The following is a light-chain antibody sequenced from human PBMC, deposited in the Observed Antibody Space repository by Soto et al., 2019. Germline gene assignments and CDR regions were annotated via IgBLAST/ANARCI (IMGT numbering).Light chain of an antibody. J-gene: IGKJ4*01. CDR2: AAS. Sequence: EIVLTQSPGTLSLSPGERATLSCRASQSVSSSYLAWYQQKPGQAPRLLIYAASSRATGIPDRFSGSGSGTDFTLTINGLEPEDFAVYYCQQYGTFGGGTKVEIK. CDR1: QSVSSSY. V-gene: IGKV3-20*01. CDR3: QQYGT.